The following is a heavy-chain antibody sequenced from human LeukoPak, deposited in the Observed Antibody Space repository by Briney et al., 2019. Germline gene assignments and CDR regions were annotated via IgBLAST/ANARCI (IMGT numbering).Heavy chain of an antibody. Sequence: PGGSLRLSCAASGFTVSSNYMSWVRQAPGKGLEWVSVIYSGGSTYYADSVKGRFTISRDNSKNTLYLQMNSLRAEDTAVYYCAKRVDYSSPGGYFDYWGQGTLVTVSS. J-gene: IGHJ4*02. CDR3: AKRVDYSSPGGYFDY. CDR1: GFTVSSNY. CDR2: IYSGGST. V-gene: IGHV3-53*01. D-gene: IGHD2-2*01.